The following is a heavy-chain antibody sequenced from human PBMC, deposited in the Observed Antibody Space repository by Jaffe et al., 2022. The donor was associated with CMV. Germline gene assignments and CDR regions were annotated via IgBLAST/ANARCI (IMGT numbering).Heavy chain of an antibody. CDR2: VNDSGRT. CDR3: ARVPYRLPYPDAFDI. J-gene: IGHJ3*02. D-gene: IGHD2-2*02. CDR1: GGSFSFYY. V-gene: IGHV4-34*01. Sequence: QVQLQQWGAGLLKPSETLSLTCTVYGGSFSFYYWSWIRQPPGKGLEWIGEVNDSGRTSYTSSLKSRVTISVDTSKNQFSLRLTSVTAADTAVYYCARVPYRLPYPDAFDIWGQGTVVAVSS.